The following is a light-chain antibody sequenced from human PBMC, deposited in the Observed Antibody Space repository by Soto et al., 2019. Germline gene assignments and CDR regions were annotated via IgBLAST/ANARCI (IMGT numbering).Light chain of an antibody. J-gene: IGKJ4*01. CDR3: QQYDSLPPT. CDR2: DAF. CDR1: QDIKNF. V-gene: IGKV1-33*01. Sequence: DIQMTQARSSLSASVGDSVTMTCQASQDIKNFLNWYQQKPGKAPKLLIYDAFKLDTGVPSRFSGSGSGTDFTFTISSLQPEDIATYFCQQYDSLPPTFGGGTKVEI.